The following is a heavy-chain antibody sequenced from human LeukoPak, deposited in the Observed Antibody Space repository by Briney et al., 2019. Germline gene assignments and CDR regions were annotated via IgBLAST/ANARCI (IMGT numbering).Heavy chain of an antibody. CDR3: ARVVVSSSSDYFDY. J-gene: IGHJ4*02. Sequence: PGGSLRLSCAASGFTFSSYSMNWVRQAPGKGLEWVSSISSGSSYIYYADSVKGRFTISRDNSKNTLYLQMNSLRAEDTAVYYCARVVVSSSSDYFDYWGQGTLVTVSS. CDR1: GFTFSSYS. CDR2: ISSGSSYI. V-gene: IGHV3-21*01. D-gene: IGHD6-6*01.